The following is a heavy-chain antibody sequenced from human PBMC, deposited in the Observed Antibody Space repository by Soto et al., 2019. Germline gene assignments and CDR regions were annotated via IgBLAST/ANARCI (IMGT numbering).Heavy chain of an antibody. V-gene: IGHV3-33*01. CDR3: ARAAAAGTFASPYYYYGMDV. CDR1: GFTFSSYG. CDR2: IWYDGSNK. Sequence: GGSLRLSCAASGFTFSSYGMHWVRQAPGKGLEWVAVIWYDGSNKYYADSVKGRFTISRDNSKNTLYLQMNSLRAEDTAVYYCARAAAAGTFASPYYYYGMDVWGQGTTVTVSS. D-gene: IGHD6-13*01. J-gene: IGHJ6*02.